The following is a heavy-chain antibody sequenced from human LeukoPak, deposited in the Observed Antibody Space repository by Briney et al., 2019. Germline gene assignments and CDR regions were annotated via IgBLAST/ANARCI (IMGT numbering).Heavy chain of an antibody. Sequence: GGSLRLSCAASGFTFSSYSMNWVRQAPGKGLEWVSSISSSSSYIYYADSVKGRFTISRDNAKNLLYLQMNSLRAEDTAVYYCARVPGLGKLDYWGQGTLVTVSS. CDR3: ARVPGLGKLDY. CDR2: ISSSSSYI. CDR1: GFTFSSYS. J-gene: IGHJ4*02. V-gene: IGHV3-21*01. D-gene: IGHD7-27*01.